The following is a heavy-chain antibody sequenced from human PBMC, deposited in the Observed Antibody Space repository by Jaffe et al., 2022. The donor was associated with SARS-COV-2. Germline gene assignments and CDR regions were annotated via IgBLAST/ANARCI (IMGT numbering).Heavy chain of an antibody. V-gene: IGHV3-74*01. CDR2: INSDGSST. J-gene: IGHJ6*02. CDR3: AQEGGLYGDLGGMDV. CDR1: GFTFSSYW. Sequence: EVQLVESGGGLVQPGGSLRLSCAASGFTFSSYWMHWVRQAPGKGLVWVSRINSDGSSTSYADSVKGRFTISRDNAKNTLYLQMNSLRAEDTAVYYCAQEGGLYGDLGGMDVWGQGTTVTVSS. D-gene: IGHD4-17*01.